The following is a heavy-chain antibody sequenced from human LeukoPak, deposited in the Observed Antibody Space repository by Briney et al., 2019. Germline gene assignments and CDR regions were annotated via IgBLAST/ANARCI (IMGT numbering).Heavy chain of an antibody. J-gene: IGHJ4*02. Sequence: SETLSLTCTVSGGSISGYYWSWIRQPAGKGLELIGRIYSSGTTNYNPSLESRVTMSVDTSKNQFALKLSSVTAADAAVYYCARDWSMITYEYWGRGTLVTVSS. V-gene: IGHV4-4*07. CDR2: IYSSGTT. CDR1: GGSISGYY. CDR3: ARDWSMITYEY. D-gene: IGHD3-22*01.